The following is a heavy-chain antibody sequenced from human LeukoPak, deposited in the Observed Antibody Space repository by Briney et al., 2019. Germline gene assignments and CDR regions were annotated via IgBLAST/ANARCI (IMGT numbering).Heavy chain of an antibody. CDR2: INHSGST. CDR3: ASRAEMATIKRNDAFDI. J-gene: IGHJ3*02. CDR1: GGSFSGYY. Sequence: PSETLSLTCAVYGGSFSGYYWSWIRQPPGKGLEWIGEINHSGSTNYNPSLKSRVTISVDTSKNQFSLKLSSVTAADTAVYYCASRAEMATIKRNDAFDIWGQGTMVTVSS. D-gene: IGHD5-12*01. V-gene: IGHV4-34*01.